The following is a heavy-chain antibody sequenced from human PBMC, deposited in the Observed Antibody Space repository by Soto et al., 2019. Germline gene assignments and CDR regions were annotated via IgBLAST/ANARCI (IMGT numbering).Heavy chain of an antibody. CDR2: IYYSGST. J-gene: IGHJ4*02. CDR1: GGSISSSSYY. V-gene: IGHV4-39*01. CDR3: ARRFIGYYDSSAYFDY. D-gene: IGHD3-22*01. Sequence: SETLSLTCTVSGGSISSSSYYWGWIRQPPGKGLDWIGSIYYSGSTYYNPSLKSRVTISVDTSKNQFSLKLSSVTAADTAVYYCARRFIGYYDSSAYFDYWGQGTLVTVSS.